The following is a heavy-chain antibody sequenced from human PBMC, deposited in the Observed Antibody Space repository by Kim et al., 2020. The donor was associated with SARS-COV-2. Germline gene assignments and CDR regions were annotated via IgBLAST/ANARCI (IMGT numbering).Heavy chain of an antibody. V-gene: IGHV4-59*13. CDR1: GGSMRNYY. J-gene: IGHJ6*02. Sequence: SETLSLTCSVSGGSMRNYYWTWIRQSPGKGLEWIGYIYYTGSTKYNPSLRSRVTMTVASSKNQFSLKVTSVTAADTAVYFCARGDGDTLYQYYYVVDVWGQGTTVTVSS. CDR3: ARGDGDTLYQYYYVVDV. CDR2: IYYTGST. D-gene: IGHD4-17*01.